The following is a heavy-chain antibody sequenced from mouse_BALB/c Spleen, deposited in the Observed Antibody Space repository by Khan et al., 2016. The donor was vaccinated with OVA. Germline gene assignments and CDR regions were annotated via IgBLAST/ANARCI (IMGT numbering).Heavy chain of an antibody. CDR1: DYTFTDYP. CDR3: ARDDGYSLFAY. CDR2: VSTYYGTT. D-gene: IGHD2-3*01. V-gene: IGHV1S137*01. J-gene: IGHJ3*01. Sequence: QVQLQQSGPELVRPGVSVKISCKGPDYTFTDYPMHWIQQSHVKSLEWIGAVSTYYGTTNYNQKFKGKAIMTVDKSSSTAYMELARLTSEDSAIYYCARDDGYSLFAYWGQGTLVTVSA.